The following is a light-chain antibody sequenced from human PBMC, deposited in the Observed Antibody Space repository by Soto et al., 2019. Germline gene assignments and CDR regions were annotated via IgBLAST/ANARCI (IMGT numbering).Light chain of an antibody. Sequence: QSALTQPPSASGSPGQSVTISCTGTSSDVGGYKFVSWYQQHPGKAPKLIIYEVSQRPSGVPDRFSASKSGDTAFLTVSGLRAEDEADYYCSSYAGSNMGVFGSGTKLTVL. J-gene: IGLJ1*01. CDR2: EVS. CDR1: SSDVGGYKF. V-gene: IGLV2-8*01. CDR3: SSYAGSNMGV.